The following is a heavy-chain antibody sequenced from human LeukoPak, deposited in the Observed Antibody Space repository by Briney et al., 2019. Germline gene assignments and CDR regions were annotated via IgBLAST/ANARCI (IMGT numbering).Heavy chain of an antibody. CDR1: GFTFSSYW. CDR2: IKQDGSEK. J-gene: IGHJ3*02. V-gene: IGHV3-7*01. CDR3: ARGGGFVVVPAAPGMKGCSGGSCYAPYSGNDAFDI. D-gene: IGHD2-15*01. Sequence: PGGSLRLSCAASGFTFSSYWMSWVRQAPGKGLEWVANIKQDGSEKYYVDSVKGRFTISRDNAKNSLYVQMNSLIAEDTAVYYCARGGGFVVVPAAPGMKGCSGGSCYAPYSGNDAFDIWGQGTMVTVSS.